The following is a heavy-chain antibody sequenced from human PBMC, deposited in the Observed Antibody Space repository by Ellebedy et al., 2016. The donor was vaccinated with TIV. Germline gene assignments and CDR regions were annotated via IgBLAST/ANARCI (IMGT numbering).Heavy chain of an antibody. J-gene: IGHJ4*02. CDR3: ARVYGDPPGEDY. V-gene: IGHV1-18*01. D-gene: IGHD4-17*01. Sequence: ASVKVSXXASGYIFTSYDINWVRQATGQGLEWMGWISAYNGNTNYAQKLQGRVTMTTDTSTSTAYMELRSLRSDDTAVYYCARVYGDPPGEDYWGQGTLVTVSS. CDR2: ISAYNGNT. CDR1: GYIFTSYD.